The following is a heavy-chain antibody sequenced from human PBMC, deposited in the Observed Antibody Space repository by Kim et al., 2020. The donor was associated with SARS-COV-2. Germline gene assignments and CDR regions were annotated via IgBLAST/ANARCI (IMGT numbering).Heavy chain of an antibody. Sequence: SSYTNDADSVKGRLTISRDNAKNSLYLQMNSLRAEDTAVYYCARDGGGIYGMDVWGQGTTVTVSS. CDR2: SSYT. J-gene: IGHJ6*02. V-gene: IGHV3-11*06. CDR3: ARDGGGIYGMDV.